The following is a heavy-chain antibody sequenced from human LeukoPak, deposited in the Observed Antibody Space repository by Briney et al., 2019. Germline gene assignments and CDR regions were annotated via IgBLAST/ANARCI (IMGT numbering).Heavy chain of an antibody. CDR2: ISAYNGNT. CDR1: GYTFTSYA. CDR3: ARGGIAGHFDY. V-gene: IGHV1-18*04. J-gene: IGHJ4*02. D-gene: IGHD6-13*01. Sequence: ASLKVSCKASGYTFTSYAISWVRQAPGQGLEWMGWISAYNGNTYYAQKFQGRVTMTTDTSSNTGYMELRSLSSDGTAVYYCARGGIAGHFDYWGQGTLVSVSS.